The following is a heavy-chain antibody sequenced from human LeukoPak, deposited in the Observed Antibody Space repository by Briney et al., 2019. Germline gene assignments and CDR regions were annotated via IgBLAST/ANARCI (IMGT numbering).Heavy chain of an antibody. D-gene: IGHD2-2*01. CDR3: ARPPSSHYYYYMDV. CDR2: ISSSSSFI. Sequence: GGSLRLSCAASGFMFNSYSMNWVRQAPGKGLEWISTISSSSSFIYYSDSVKGRFTISRDNAENSLYLQMNSLRVEDTAVYYCARPPSSHYYYYMDVWGEGTTVTVSS. V-gene: IGHV3-21*01. CDR1: GFMFNSYS. J-gene: IGHJ6*03.